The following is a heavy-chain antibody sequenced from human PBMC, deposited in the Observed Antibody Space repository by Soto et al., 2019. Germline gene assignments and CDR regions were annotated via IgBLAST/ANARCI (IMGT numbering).Heavy chain of an antibody. D-gene: IGHD2-8*02. Sequence: QVQLQQWGAGLLKPSETLSLTCAVYGGSFSGYYWTWIRQPPGTGLEWIGDINHSGSTNYNPSLKSRVTISVDTSKNQFSLKLTSVTAAATAVYYCARDKITGLFDYWGQGTLVTVSS. J-gene: IGHJ4*02. V-gene: IGHV4-34*01. CDR3: ARDKITGLFDY. CDR2: INHSGST. CDR1: GGSFSGYY.